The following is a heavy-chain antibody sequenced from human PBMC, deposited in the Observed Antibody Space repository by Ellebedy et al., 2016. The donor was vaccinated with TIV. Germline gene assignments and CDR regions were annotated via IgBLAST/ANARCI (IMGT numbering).Heavy chain of an antibody. CDR3: EKLPTVSPGRDWFDP. V-gene: IGHV3-23*01. CDR1: GFTFSPYA. CDR2: ISGGGGTT. J-gene: IGHJ5*02. D-gene: IGHD4-17*01. Sequence: GESRKISCAASGFTFSPYAMAGVRQAPGKGLELVSAISGGGGTTYYADSVKGRFPISRDNSKSTLYLQMNSLRADDTAVYYCEKLPTVSPGRDWFDPWGQGTLVTVSS.